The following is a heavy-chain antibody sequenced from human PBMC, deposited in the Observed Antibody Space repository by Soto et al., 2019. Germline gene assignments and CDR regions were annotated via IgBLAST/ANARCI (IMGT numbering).Heavy chain of an antibody. J-gene: IGHJ5*02. CDR2: IKSKTDGGTT. CDR3: TTDHIVVVAAATPIWFDP. D-gene: IGHD2-15*01. CDR1: SVSNAW. Sequence: SVSNAWMNWVCQAPGKGLEWVGRIKSKTDGGTTDYAAPVKGRFTISRDDSKNTLYLQMNSLKTEDTAVYYCTTDHIVVVAAATPIWFDPWGQGTLVTVSS. V-gene: IGHV3-15*07.